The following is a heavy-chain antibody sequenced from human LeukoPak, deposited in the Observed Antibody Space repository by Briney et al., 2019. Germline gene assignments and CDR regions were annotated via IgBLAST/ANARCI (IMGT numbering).Heavy chain of an antibody. Sequence: PGGSLRLSCAASGFTFSSYSMNWVRQAPGKGLEWVSSISSSSSYIYYADSVKGRLTISRDNAKNSLYLQMNSLRAEDTAVYYCARDLLRDDAFDIWGQGTMVTVSS. CDR2: ISSSSSYI. CDR3: ARDLLRDDAFDI. V-gene: IGHV3-21*01. D-gene: IGHD2-8*01. CDR1: GFTFSSYS. J-gene: IGHJ3*02.